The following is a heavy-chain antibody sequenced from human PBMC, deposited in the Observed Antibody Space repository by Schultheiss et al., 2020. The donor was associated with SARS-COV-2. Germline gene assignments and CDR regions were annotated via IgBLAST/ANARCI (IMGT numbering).Heavy chain of an antibody. CDR1: GFTFSSYT. V-gene: IGHV4-59*08. CDR3: ARVERFGGFMDV. CDR2: IYYSGST. Sequence: ESLKISCAASGFTFSSYTINWVRQAPGKGLEWIGYIYYSGSTYYNPSLKSRVTISVDTSKNQFSLKLSSVTAADTAVYYCARVERFGGFMDVLGQGTTVTVSS. D-gene: IGHD3-10*01. J-gene: IGHJ6*02.